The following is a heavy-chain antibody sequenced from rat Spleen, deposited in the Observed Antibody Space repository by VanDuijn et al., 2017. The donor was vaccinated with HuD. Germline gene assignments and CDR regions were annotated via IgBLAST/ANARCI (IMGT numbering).Heavy chain of an antibody. V-gene: IGHV5S23*01. D-gene: IGHD1-11*01. J-gene: IGHJ2*01. CDR1: GFTFTNYD. Sequence: EVQMVESGGGLVQPGRSLKLSCAASGFTFTNYDMAWVRQAPTKGLEWIASISTGGTNTYYRGSVKGRFTISRDNAKSSLYLQMDSLRSEDTATYYCARRHYGYTDYFDYWGQGVMVPVSS. CDR3: ARRHYGYTDYFDY. CDR2: ISTGGTNT.